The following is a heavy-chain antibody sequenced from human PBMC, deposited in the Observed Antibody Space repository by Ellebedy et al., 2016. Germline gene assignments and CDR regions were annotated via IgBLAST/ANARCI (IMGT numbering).Heavy chain of an antibody. Sequence: SETLSLXCTVSGGSISSYYWSWIRQPPGKGLEWIGYIYYSGSTNYNPSLKSRVTISVDTSKNQFSLKLSSVTAADTAVYYCARVSQWLDLFDYWGQGTLVTVSS. J-gene: IGHJ4*02. CDR2: IYYSGST. D-gene: IGHD6-19*01. CDR1: GGSISSYY. V-gene: IGHV4-59*01. CDR3: ARVSQWLDLFDY.